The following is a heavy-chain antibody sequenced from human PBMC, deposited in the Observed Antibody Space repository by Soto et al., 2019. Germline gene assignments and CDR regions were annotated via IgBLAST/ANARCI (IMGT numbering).Heavy chain of an antibody. V-gene: IGHV4-59*01. D-gene: IGHD1-20*01. CDR1: GGSISSYY. CDR3: ARVRDIWTNENWFDP. CDR2: IYYSGST. Sequence: PSETLSLTCTVSGGSISSYYWSWIRQPPGKGLEWIGYIYYSGSTNYNPSLKSRVTISVDTSKNQFSLKLSSVTAADTAVYYCARVRDIWTNENWFDPWGQGTLVTVSS. J-gene: IGHJ5*02.